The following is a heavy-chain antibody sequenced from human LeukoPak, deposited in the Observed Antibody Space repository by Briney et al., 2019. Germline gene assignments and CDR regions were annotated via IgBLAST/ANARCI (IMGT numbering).Heavy chain of an antibody. CDR1: GGSISSGDYY. V-gene: IGHV4-30-4*01. CDR2: IYYSGST. CDR3: AYLLDYYDSSGTDY. D-gene: IGHD3-22*01. J-gene: IGHJ4*02. Sequence: SETLSLTCTVSGGSISSGDYYWSWIRQPPGKGLEWIGYIYYSGSTYYNPSLKSRVTISVDTSKNQLSLKLSSVTAADTAVYYCAYLLDYYDSSGTDYWGQGTLVTVSS.